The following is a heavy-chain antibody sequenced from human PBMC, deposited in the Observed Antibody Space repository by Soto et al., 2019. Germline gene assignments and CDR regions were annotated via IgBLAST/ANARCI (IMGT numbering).Heavy chain of an antibody. J-gene: IGHJ6*02. V-gene: IGHV4-31*03. CDR2: IYYSGST. CDR3: ARVANGSSWGYYYYYGMDV. D-gene: IGHD6-13*01. CDR1: GGSISSGGYY. Sequence: TLSLTCTVSGGSISSGGYYWSWIRQHPGKGLEWIGYIYYSGSTYYNPSLKSRVTISVDTSKNQFSLKLSSVTAADTAVYYCARVANGSSWGYYYYYGMDVWGQGTTVTVSS.